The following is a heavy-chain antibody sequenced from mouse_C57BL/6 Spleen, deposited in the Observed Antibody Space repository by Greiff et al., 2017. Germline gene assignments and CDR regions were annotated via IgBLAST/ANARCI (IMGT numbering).Heavy chain of an antibody. J-gene: IGHJ3*01. Sequence: EVQLQQSGPELVKPGASVKMSCKASGYTFTDYNMHWVKQSHGKSLEWIGYINPNNGGTSYNQKFKGKATLTVNKSSSTAYMELRSLTSEDSAVYYCARTGDGYYSFAYWGQGTLVTVSA. CDR1: GYTFTDYN. CDR3: ARTGDGYYSFAY. V-gene: IGHV1-22*01. CDR2: INPNNGGT. D-gene: IGHD2-3*01.